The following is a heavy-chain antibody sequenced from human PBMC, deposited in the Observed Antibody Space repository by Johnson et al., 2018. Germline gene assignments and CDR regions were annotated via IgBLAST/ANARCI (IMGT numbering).Heavy chain of an antibody. J-gene: IGHJ3*02. CDR3: ARDSRVRDSSGYYLEAFDI. Sequence: VRLVQCGGGLVQPGGSLRLSCAASGFTFSSYSMNWVRQAPGKGLEWVSYISSSSSPIYYADSVKARFTISRDNAKNSLFTQMNSLRDEDRAVSSCARDSRVRDSSGYYLEAFDIWGQGTMVTVSS. V-gene: IGHV3-48*02. CDR2: ISSSSSPI. CDR1: GFTFSSYS. D-gene: IGHD3-22*01.